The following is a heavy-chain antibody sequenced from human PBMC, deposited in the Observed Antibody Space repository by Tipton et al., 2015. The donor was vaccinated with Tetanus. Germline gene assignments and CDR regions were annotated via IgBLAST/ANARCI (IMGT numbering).Heavy chain of an antibody. V-gene: IGHV3-33*01. CDR3: AREAVCSGGSCFSGGFDD. CDR1: GFIFSSYG. CDR2: SWYDGTDQ. Sequence: SLRLSCAASGFIFSSYGIHWVRQAPGKGLEWVAVSWYDGTDQYYADSVKGRFTLSRDNSKNTLYLEMNSLRAEDTAVYYCAREAVCSGGSCFSGGFDDWGQGAQVAGSS. D-gene: IGHD2-15*01. J-gene: IGHJ4*02.